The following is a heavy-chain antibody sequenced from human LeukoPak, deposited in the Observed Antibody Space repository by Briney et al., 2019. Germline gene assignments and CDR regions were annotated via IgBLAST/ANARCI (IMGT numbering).Heavy chain of an antibody. Sequence: PGGSLRLSCAASGFIFRSYWMVWVRQAPGKGLEWVARIDEHGFKTYYAASVTGRFTISKDTAKNSLDLQMNSLRAEDTAVYYCARDGITCTRDYWGQGALVTVSS. CDR3: ARDGITCTRDY. CDR1: GFIFRSYW. J-gene: IGHJ4*02. V-gene: IGHV3-7*01. CDR2: IDEHGFKT. D-gene: IGHD1-7*01.